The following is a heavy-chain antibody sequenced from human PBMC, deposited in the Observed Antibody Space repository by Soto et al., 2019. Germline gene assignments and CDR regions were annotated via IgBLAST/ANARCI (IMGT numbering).Heavy chain of an antibody. Sequence: ASVKVSCKVSGYTLTELSMHWVRQAPGKGLEWMGGFDPEDGETIYAQKFQGRVTMTEDTSTDTAYMELSSLRSEDTAVYYCATASANYYGSGSYSYYFDYWGQGTLVTVSS. CDR1: GYTLTELS. V-gene: IGHV1-24*01. D-gene: IGHD3-10*01. CDR3: ATASANYYGSGSYSYYFDY. J-gene: IGHJ4*02. CDR2: FDPEDGET.